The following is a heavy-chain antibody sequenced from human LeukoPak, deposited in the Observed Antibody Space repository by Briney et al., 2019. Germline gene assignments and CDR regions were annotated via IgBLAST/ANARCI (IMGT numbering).Heavy chain of an antibody. CDR3: ARDGGYYDILSPTVFDP. CDR1: GFTFSSYT. D-gene: IGHD3-9*01. Sequence: GGSLRLSCAASGFTFSSYTMHWVRQAPGKGLEWVALISLDGSYKFYADSVKGRFTVSRDTSKNTLYLQMNSLRAEDTAVYYCARDGGYYDILSPTVFDPWGQGTLVTVSS. J-gene: IGHJ5*02. V-gene: IGHV3-30-3*01. CDR2: ISLDGSYK.